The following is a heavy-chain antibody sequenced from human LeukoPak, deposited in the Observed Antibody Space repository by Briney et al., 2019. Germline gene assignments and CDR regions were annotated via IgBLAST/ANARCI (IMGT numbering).Heavy chain of an antibody. J-gene: IGHJ6*02. Sequence: SETLSLTCTVSGGSVSSSYWSWIRQPPGKGLEWIGHIYYSGTTSGNTNYDPSLKSRVTISIDTAKNQFSLQVRSVTAADTAVYYCARGSGRYYYYGVDVWGQGTTVAVSS. D-gene: IGHD7-27*01. CDR2: IYYSGTTSGNT. V-gene: IGHV4-59*02. CDR3: ARGSGRYYYYGVDV. CDR1: GGSVSSSY.